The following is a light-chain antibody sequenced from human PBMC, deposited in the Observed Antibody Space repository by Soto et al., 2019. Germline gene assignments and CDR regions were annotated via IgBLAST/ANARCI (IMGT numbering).Light chain of an antibody. CDR3: QQYNTYWT. Sequence: DIHLTQSPSTLSASVGDRVTITCRASQTVSHWLAWYQQKPGKAPKLLIFDASSLENGVPSWFSGSGSGTEFTLTITGLQPDDFATYYCQQYNTYWTFGQGTKVEI. CDR1: QTVSHW. V-gene: IGKV1-5*01. J-gene: IGKJ1*01. CDR2: DAS.